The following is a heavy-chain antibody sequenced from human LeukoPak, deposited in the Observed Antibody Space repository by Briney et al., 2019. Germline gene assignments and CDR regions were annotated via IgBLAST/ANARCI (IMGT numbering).Heavy chain of an antibody. CDR1: GFTFSSYE. Sequence: GGSLRLSCAASGFTFSSYEMNWVRQAPGKGLEWVAVVSYEGSTVYYADSVKGRFTISRDNSKNNLYLQMNSLRAEDTAVYYCAKDIGYGDYDFDYWGQGTLVTVSS. J-gene: IGHJ4*02. V-gene: IGHV3-30*18. D-gene: IGHD4-17*01. CDR3: AKDIGYGDYDFDY. CDR2: VSYEGSTV.